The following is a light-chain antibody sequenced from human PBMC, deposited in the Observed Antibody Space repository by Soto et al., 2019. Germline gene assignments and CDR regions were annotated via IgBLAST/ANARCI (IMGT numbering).Light chain of an antibody. J-gene: IGKJ2*01. Sequence: DIVMTQSPDSLAVSLGERATINCKSSQSVLYSSNNKNYLAWYQQRPGQPPKLLIYWASTRESGVPDRFSGSRSGTDFTRTITSLQAEDVAVYYCQQYESTPPTFGQGTKLEIK. CDR3: QQYESTPPT. V-gene: IGKV4-1*01. CDR2: WAS. CDR1: QSVLYSSNNKNY.